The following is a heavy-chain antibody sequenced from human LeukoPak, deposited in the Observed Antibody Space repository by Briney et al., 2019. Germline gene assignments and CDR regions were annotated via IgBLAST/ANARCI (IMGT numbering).Heavy chain of an antibody. CDR2: INPNSGGT. V-gene: IGHV1-2*02. J-gene: IGHJ4*02. D-gene: IGHD2-15*01. Sequence: GASVKVSCKASGYTFTGYYMHWVRQAPGQGLEWMGWINPNSGGTNYAQKFQGRVTMTRDTSISTAYMELSRLRSDDTAVYYCARVPYCSGGSSYLDYWGQGTLVTVSS. CDR3: ARVPYCSGGSSYLDY. CDR1: GYTFTGYY.